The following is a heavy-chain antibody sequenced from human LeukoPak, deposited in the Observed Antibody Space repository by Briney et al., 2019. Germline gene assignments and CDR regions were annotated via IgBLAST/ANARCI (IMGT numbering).Heavy chain of an antibody. CDR2: ISAYNGNT. Sequence: ASVTVSCKASGYTFTNYGISWVRQAPGQGLEWMGWISAYNGNTNYAQKLQGRVTMTTDTSTSTAYMELRSLTSDDTAVYYCARGGSDCSGGNCPYSWFDPWGQGTLVTVSS. CDR1: GYTFTNYG. CDR3: ARGGSDCSGGNCPYSWFDP. V-gene: IGHV1-18*01. D-gene: IGHD2-15*01. J-gene: IGHJ5*02.